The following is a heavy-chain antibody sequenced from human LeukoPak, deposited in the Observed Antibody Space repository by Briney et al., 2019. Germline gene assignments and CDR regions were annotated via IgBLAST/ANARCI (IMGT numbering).Heavy chain of an antibody. CDR2: IYYSGST. Sequence: SETLSLTCTVSGGSISSSSYYWGWIRQPPGKGLEWIGSIYYSGSTYYNPSLKIRVTISVDTSKNQFSLKLSSVTAADTAVYYCARGRPYDYVWGSFHYYYYYYMDVWGKGTTVTVSS. D-gene: IGHD3-16*01. J-gene: IGHJ6*03. V-gene: IGHV4-39*07. CDR3: ARGRPYDYVWGSFHYYYYYYMDV. CDR1: GGSISSSSYY.